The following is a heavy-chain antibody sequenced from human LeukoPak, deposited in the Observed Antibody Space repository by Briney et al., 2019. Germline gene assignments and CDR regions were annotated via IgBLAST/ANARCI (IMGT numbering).Heavy chain of an antibody. CDR2: IIPIFSTA. Sequence: ASVKVSCKASGGTFSSYAISWVRQAPGQGLEWMGGIIPIFSTANYAQKFQGRVTITTDESTSTAYMELSSLRSEDTAVYYCARVLQNRGYYYYYYMDVWGKGTTVTVSS. CDR1: GGTFSSYA. J-gene: IGHJ6*03. V-gene: IGHV1-69*05. D-gene: IGHD1-14*01. CDR3: ARVLQNRGYYYYYYMDV.